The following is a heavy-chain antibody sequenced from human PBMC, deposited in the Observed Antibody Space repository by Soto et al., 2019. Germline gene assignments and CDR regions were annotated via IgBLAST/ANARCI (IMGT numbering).Heavy chain of an antibody. CDR2: ISAYSGNT. CDR3: ARVDGYFFFFDN. CDR1: GYTFTTYG. J-gene: IGHJ4*02. D-gene: IGHD3-22*01. Sequence: ASVKVSCKASGYTFTTYGITWVRQAPGQGLEYMGWISAYSGNTNYAQKLQGRVTMTTDTSTSTAYMDLRSVTAADTAVYYCARVDGYFFFFDNWGQGTQVTVSS. V-gene: IGHV1-18*01.